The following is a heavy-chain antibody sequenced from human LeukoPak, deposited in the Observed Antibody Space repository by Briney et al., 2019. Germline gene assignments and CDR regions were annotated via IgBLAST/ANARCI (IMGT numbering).Heavy chain of an antibody. CDR2: ISSSGAFT. D-gene: IGHD2-2*01. Sequence: PGGSLRLSCAASGFTFSTSAVSWVRQAPGKGLEWVSAISSSGAFTYYADSVKGRFTISKDNSKNTLYLQMNSLRGEDTAVYYCAMPVEPAAMGVFDYWGQGTLVTVSS. CDR3: AMPVEPAAMGVFDY. V-gene: IGHV3-23*01. J-gene: IGHJ4*02. CDR1: GFTFSTSA.